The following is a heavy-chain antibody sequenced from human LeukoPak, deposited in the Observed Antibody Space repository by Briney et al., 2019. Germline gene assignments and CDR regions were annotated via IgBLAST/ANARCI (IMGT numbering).Heavy chain of an antibody. CDR3: ARDHAYFAWFDP. D-gene: IGHD3-9*01. V-gene: IGHV1-3*01. Sequence: ASVKVSCKASGYTFTSCAMHWVRQAPGQRLEWMGWINAGNGNTKYSQKFQGRVTITRDTSASTAYMELSSLRSEDTAVYYCARDHAYFAWFDPWGQGTLVTVSS. J-gene: IGHJ5*02. CDR2: INAGNGNT. CDR1: GYTFTSCA.